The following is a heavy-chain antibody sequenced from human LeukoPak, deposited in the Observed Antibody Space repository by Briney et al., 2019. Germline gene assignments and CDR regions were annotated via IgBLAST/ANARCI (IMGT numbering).Heavy chain of an antibody. D-gene: IGHD5-12*01. Sequence: SETLSLTCTVSGDSISSYYWSWIRQPPGKGLEWIGYIYYSGSTNYNPSLKSRVTISVDTSKNQFSLKLSSVTAADTAFYYCARGGIRGYSAFDNLDFWGLGTHVTVSS. V-gene: IGHV4-59*01. J-gene: IGHJ4*02. CDR3: ARGGIRGYSAFDNLDF. CDR1: GDSISSYY. CDR2: IYYSGST.